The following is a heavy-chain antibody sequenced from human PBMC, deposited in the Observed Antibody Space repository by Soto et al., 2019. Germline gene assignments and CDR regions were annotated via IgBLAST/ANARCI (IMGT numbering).Heavy chain of an antibody. CDR1: GFTFSSYG. J-gene: IGHJ4*02. CDR3: AKDLVFPEPSDS. Sequence: LRLSCAASGFTFSSYGMHWVRQAPGKGLEWVAIISYYGSNKYYADSVKGRFTISRDDSKNTLYLQMNSLRAEDTAVYYCAKDLVFPEPSDSWGQGTLVTVSS. V-gene: IGHV3-30*18. D-gene: IGHD3-16*01. CDR2: ISYYGSNK.